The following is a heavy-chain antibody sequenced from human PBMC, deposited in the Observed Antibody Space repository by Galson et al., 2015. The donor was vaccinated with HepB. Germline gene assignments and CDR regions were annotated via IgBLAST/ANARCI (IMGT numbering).Heavy chain of an antibody. CDR3: ARRDSYGYEGAKWYFDY. V-gene: IGHV5-51*01. CDR2: IYPGDSDT. J-gene: IGHJ4*02. Sequence: QSGAEVKKPGESLKISCKGSGYSFTSYWIGWVRQMPGKGLEWMGIIYPGDSDTRYSPSFQGQVTISADKSISTAYLQWSSLKASDTAMYYCARRDSYGYEGAKWYFDYWGQGTLVTVSS. D-gene: IGHD5-18*01. CDR1: GYSFTSYW.